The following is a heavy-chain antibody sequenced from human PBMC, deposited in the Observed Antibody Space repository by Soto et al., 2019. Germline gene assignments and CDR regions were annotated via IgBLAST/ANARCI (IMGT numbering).Heavy chain of an antibody. J-gene: IGHJ3*02. V-gene: IGHV3-23*01. CDR1: GFTFSSYA. CDR2: ISGSGGST. Sequence: GGSLRLSCAASGFTFSSYAMSWVRQAPGKGLEWVSAISGSGGSTYYADSMKGLFTISRDNSKKTLYLQMNSLTAEDTAVYYGAKDVGRVGAPYDAFDIWGQGTMVTVSS. CDR3: AKDVGRVGAPYDAFDI. D-gene: IGHD1-26*01.